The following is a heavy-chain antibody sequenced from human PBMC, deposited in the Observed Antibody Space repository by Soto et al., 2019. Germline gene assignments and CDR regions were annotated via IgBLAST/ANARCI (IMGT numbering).Heavy chain of an antibody. CDR2: IIPIFGTA. D-gene: IGHD6-6*01. CDR1: GGTFSSYA. V-gene: IGHV1-69*01. J-gene: IGHJ6*02. CDR3: ARKREQLASYYYYGMDV. Sequence: QVQLVQSGAEVKKPVSSVKVSCKASGGTFSSYAISWVRQAPGQGLEWMGGIIPIFGTANYAQKFQGRVTITADESTSTAYMELSSLRSEDTSVYYCARKREQLASYYYYGMDVWGQGTTVTVSS.